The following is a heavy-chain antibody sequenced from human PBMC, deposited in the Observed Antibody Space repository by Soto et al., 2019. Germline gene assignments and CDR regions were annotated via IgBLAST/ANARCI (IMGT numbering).Heavy chain of an antibody. V-gene: IGHV1-18*01. J-gene: IGHJ4*02. CDR2: ITTDKGKT. CDR3: ATRSPAFDY. CDR1: GYTFTSFG. Sequence: QVQLVQSGPEVKKPGASVKVSCKTSGYTFTSFGISWVRQAPGQGLEWMGWITTDKGKTNYAQKFQGRVTMTTDTSTSTAYMELRSLRSDVTAVYYSATRSPAFDYWGQGTLLTVSS.